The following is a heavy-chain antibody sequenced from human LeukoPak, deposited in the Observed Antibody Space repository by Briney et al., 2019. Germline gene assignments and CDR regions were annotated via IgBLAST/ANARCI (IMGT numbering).Heavy chain of an antibody. CDR2: ISSSSSYI. CDR1: GFTFSSYG. J-gene: IGHJ3*02. CDR3: ASYCSGGSCYYPWAFDI. D-gene: IGHD2-15*01. Sequence: GGSLRLSCAASGFTFSSYGMNWVRQAPGKGLEWVSSISSSSSYIYYADSVKGRFTISRDNAKNSLYLQMNSLRAVDTAVYYCASYCSGGSCYYPWAFDIWGQGTMVTVSS. V-gene: IGHV3-21*01.